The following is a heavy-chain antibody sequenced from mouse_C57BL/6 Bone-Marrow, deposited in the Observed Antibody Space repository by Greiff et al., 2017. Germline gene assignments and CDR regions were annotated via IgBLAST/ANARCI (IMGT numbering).Heavy chain of an antibody. CDR1: GFNFTDYY. CDR3: DRYYGNHYYAMDY. V-gene: IGHV14-2*01. J-gene: IGHJ4*01. Sequence: EVKLQESGAELVKPGASVKLSCTASGFNFTDYYMHWVKQRTEQGLEWIGRIDPEDGETKYAPKFQGKATITADTSSNTAYLQLSSLTSEDTAVYYCDRYYGNHYYAMDYGGQGTAVTVSS. CDR2: IDPEDGET. D-gene: IGHD2-1*01.